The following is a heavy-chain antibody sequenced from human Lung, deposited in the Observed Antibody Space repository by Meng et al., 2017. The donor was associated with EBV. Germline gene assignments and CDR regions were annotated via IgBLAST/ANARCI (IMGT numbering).Heavy chain of an antibody. J-gene: IGHJ4*02. D-gene: IGHD6-19*01. V-gene: IGHV1-2*06. CDR3: ARDMGTSDWWRFDY. CDR1: GYNFAGYY. Sequence: QVQLVQSGAEVKKPGATVKVSCKASGYNFAGYYIHWVRQAPGQGLEWMGRINPNNGGTNYAQKFQGRVTMTRDTAISTAYMELSSLRSDDTAVYYCARDMGTSDWWRFDYWGQGTLVTVAS. CDR2: INPNNGGT.